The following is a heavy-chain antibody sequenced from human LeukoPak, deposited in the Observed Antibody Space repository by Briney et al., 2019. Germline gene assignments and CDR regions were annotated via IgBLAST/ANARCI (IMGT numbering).Heavy chain of an antibody. CDR2: INPNSGGT. D-gene: IGHD2-2*01. V-gene: IGHV1-2*02. CDR1: GYTFTGYY. CDR3: AKDHCSSTSCHGYDYYYYMDA. Sequence: GASVKVSCKASGYTFTGYYMHWVRQAPGQGLEWMGWINPNSGGTNYAQKFQGRVTMTRDTSISTAYMELSRLRSDDTAVYYCAKDHCSSTSCHGYDYYYYMDAWGRGTTVTVSS. J-gene: IGHJ6*03.